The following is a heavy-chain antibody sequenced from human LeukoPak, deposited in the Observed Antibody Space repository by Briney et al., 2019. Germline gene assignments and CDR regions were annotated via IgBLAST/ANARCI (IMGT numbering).Heavy chain of an antibody. CDR2: IKSKTDGGTT. CDR1: GFTFSSAW. V-gene: IGHV3-15*01. D-gene: IGHD6-6*01. J-gene: IGHJ3*02. CDR3: TTGIGIAARGADAFDI. Sequence: PGGSLRLSCAASGFTFSSAWMTWVRQAPGKGLEWVGRIKSKTDGGTTDYAAPVKGRFTISRDDSKNTLYLQMNSLKTEDTAVYYCTTGIGIAARGADAFDIWGQGTMVTVSS.